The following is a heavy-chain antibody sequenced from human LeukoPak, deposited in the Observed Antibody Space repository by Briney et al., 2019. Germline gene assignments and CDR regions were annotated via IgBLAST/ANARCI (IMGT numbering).Heavy chain of an antibody. Sequence: GGSLRLSSAASGFTFSTYSMTWVRQAPGKGLEWVSSISSSNSYIYYADSVKGRFTISRDNAKSSLYLQMNSLRAEDTAVYYCARVEDYYDSSGYSAWDYWGQGTLVTVSS. V-gene: IGHV3-21*01. CDR3: ARVEDYYDSSGYSAWDY. D-gene: IGHD3-22*01. J-gene: IGHJ4*02. CDR2: ISSSNSYI. CDR1: GFTFSTYS.